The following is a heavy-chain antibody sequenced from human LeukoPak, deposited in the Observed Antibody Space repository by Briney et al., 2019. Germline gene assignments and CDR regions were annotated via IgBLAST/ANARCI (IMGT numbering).Heavy chain of an antibody. CDR3: AKDSSARSFDY. D-gene: IGHD3-22*01. V-gene: IGHV3-23*01. CDR2: ISGSGGST. Sequence: PGGSLRLSCAASGFTFSNFPMSWVRQAPGKGLEWVSAISGSGGSTYYADSVKGRFTISRDNSKNTLYLQMNSLRAEDTAVYYCAKDSSARSFDYWGQGTLVTVSS. J-gene: IGHJ4*02. CDR1: GFTFSNFP.